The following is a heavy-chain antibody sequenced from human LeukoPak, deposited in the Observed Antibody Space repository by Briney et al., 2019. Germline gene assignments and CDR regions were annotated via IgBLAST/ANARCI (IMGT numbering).Heavy chain of an antibody. V-gene: IGHV3-74*01. CDR1: GFTFSTYW. D-gene: IGHD3-10*01. CDR2: IDSDGSST. Sequence: QSGGSLRLSCAASGFTFSTYWMHWVRQAPGKGLVWVSRIDSDGSSTTYADSVKGRFTISRDNAKNTLYLQMNSLRVEDTALYYCVKWFGDWGQGTLVTVSS. J-gene: IGHJ4*02. CDR3: VKWFGD.